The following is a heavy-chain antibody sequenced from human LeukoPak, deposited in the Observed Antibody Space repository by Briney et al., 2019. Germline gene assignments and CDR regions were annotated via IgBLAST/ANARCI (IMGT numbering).Heavy chain of an antibody. CDR2: ISSSGSTI. Sequence: GGSLRLSCAASGFTLSDYYTSWIRQAPGKGLEWVSYISSSGSTIYYADSVKGRFTISRDNAKNSLYLQMNSLRAEDTAVYYCARGDSYSNYGYFDYWGQGTLVTVSS. D-gene: IGHD4-11*01. V-gene: IGHV3-11*04. CDR1: GFTLSDYY. J-gene: IGHJ4*02. CDR3: ARGDSYSNYGYFDY.